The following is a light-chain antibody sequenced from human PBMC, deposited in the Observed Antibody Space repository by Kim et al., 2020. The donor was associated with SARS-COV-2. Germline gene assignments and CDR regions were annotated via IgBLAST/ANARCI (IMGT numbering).Light chain of an antibody. V-gene: IGKV3-11*01. CDR1: QTVGIS. Sequence: GESATISGRASQTVGISLAWNKQKTGQATRLVIYDADIRAAGIPDRLRGSGSGSDFTLTIGSLAPEDFAIYYCQQRGSWPPALTFGGGTKVDSK. CDR3: QQRGSWPPALT. CDR2: DAD. J-gene: IGKJ4*01.